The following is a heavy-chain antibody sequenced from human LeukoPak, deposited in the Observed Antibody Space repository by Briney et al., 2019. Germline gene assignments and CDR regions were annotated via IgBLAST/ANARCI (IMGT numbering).Heavy chain of an antibody. CDR1: GGSISSYY. CDR3: ARHGKYGDNWFDP. V-gene: IGHV4-59*08. D-gene: IGHD4-17*01. J-gene: IGHJ5*02. Sequence: NPSETLSLTCTVSGGSISSYYWSWIRQPPGKGLEWIGYIYYSGSTNYNPSLKSRVTISVDTSKNQLSLKLSSVTAADTAVYYCARHGKYGDNWFDPWGQGTLVTVSS. CDR2: IYYSGST.